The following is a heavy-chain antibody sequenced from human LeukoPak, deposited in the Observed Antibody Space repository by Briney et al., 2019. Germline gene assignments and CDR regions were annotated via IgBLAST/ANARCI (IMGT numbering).Heavy chain of an antibody. CDR2: IYPGDSDT. CDR1: GYSFTSYW. CDR3: AGRYLVRGGQDAFDI. Sequence: PGESLKISCKGSGYSFTSYWIGWVRQMPGKGLDWMGIIYPGDSDTRYSPSFQGQVTISADKSISTAYLQWSSLKASDTAMYYCAGRYLVRGGQDAFDIWGQGTMVTVSS. V-gene: IGHV5-51*01. D-gene: IGHD3-10*01. J-gene: IGHJ3*02.